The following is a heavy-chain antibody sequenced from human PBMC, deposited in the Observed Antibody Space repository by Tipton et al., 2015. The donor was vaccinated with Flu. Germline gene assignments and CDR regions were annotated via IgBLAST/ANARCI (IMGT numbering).Heavy chain of an antibody. V-gene: IGHV4-34*01. CDR3: ARGHTAMVGSLYYYGMDV. CDR2: INHSGST. Sequence: WSWIRQPPGKGLEWIGEINHSGSTNYNPSLKSRVTISVDTSKNQFSLKLSSVTAADTAVYYCARGHTAMVGSLYYYGMDVWGQGTTVTVSS. D-gene: IGHD5-18*01. J-gene: IGHJ6*02.